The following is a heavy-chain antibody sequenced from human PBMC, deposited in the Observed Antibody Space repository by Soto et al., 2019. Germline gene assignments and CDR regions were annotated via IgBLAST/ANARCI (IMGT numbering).Heavy chain of an antibody. CDR2: ISAYNGNT. Sequence: AAVNVSCKASGYTFTSYGISWVRQAPGQGLEWMGWISAYNGNTNYAQKLQGRVTMTTDTSTSTAYMELRSLRSDDTATYYCAHRPGYYDSSAPYRWGQGTLVTVSS. CDR1: GYTFTSYG. D-gene: IGHD3-22*01. CDR3: AHRPGYYDSSAPYR. V-gene: IGHV1-18*01. J-gene: IGHJ5*02.